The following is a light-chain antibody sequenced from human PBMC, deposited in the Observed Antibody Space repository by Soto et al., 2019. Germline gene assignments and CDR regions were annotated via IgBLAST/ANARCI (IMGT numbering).Light chain of an antibody. Sequence: QSVLTQPASVSGSLGQSITISCTGTSSDIGGYNYVSWYQQYPGKAPKVMIFEVSKRPSGVSNRFSGSKSGNMASLTISGLQAEDEGDYYCSSFTSTSIVVFGGGTKLTVL. CDR3: SSFTSTSIVV. V-gene: IGLV2-14*01. J-gene: IGLJ2*01. CDR1: SSDIGGYNY. CDR2: EVS.